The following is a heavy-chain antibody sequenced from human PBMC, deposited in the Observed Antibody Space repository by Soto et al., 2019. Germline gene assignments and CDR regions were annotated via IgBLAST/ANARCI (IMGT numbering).Heavy chain of an antibody. J-gene: IGHJ6*02. CDR1: KFTFASYV. D-gene: IGHD3-22*01. CDR3: AREMIPMIMGGVSAMDV. V-gene: IGHV3-30*04. CDR2: ISFDGTNK. Sequence: QVQLVESGGGVVQPERSQRLSCTASKFTFASYVMHWVRQAPGEGLEWVALISFDGTNKYYADSVKGRFTISRDNSKNTMYLKMNSLRPEDTAVYYCAREMIPMIMGGVSAMDVWGQGPTVTVS.